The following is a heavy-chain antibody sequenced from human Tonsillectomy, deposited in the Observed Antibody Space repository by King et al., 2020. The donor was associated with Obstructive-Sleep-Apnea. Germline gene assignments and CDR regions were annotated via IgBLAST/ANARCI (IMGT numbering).Heavy chain of an antibody. CDR1: GGSISSSFYC. J-gene: IGHJ4*02. CDR3: VRDDRAIDGANPYFVY. D-gene: IGHD4/OR15-4a*01. V-gene: IGHV4-39*07. Sequence: QLQESGPGLVKPSETLSLTCSVSGGSISSSFYCWGWVRQPPGKGLEWIGSIYYTGSTYYNPSLESRVTMPADSSKNQFSLRLSSLTAADTAVYYCVRDDRAIDGANPYFVYWGQGTLVTVSS. CDR2: IYYTGST.